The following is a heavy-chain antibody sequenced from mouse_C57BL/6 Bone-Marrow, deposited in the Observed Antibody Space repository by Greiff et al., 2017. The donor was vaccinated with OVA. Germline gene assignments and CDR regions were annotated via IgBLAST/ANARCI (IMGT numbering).Heavy chain of an antibody. CDR2: IDPSDSYT. Sequence: VQLQQPGAELVRPGTSVKLSCKASGYTFTSYWMHWVKQRPGQGLEWIGVIDPSDSYTNYNQKFKGKATLTVDTSSSTAYMQLSSLTSEDSAVYYCARSTNWDVPFAYWGQGTLVTVSA. D-gene: IGHD4-1*01. CDR1: GYTFTSYW. J-gene: IGHJ3*01. V-gene: IGHV1-59*01. CDR3: ARSTNWDVPFAY.